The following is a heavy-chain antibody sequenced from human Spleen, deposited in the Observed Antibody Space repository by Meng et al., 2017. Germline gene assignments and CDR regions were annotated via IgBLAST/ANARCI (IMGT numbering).Heavy chain of an antibody. V-gene: IGHV3-21*01. CDR2: ISSSSSYI. CDR3: ARGGVPDYDDNSGSFDY. Sequence: GESLKISCAASGFTFSSYSMNWVRQAPGKGLEWVSSISSSSSYIYYADSVKGRFTISRDNAKNSLYLQMNSLRAEDTAVYYCARGGVPDYDDNSGSFDYWGQGTLVTVSS. D-gene: IGHD3-22*01. J-gene: IGHJ4*02. CDR1: GFTFSSYS.